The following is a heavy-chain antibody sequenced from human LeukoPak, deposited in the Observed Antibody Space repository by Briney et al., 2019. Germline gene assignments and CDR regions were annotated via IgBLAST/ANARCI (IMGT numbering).Heavy chain of an antibody. D-gene: IGHD2-2*01. CDR1: GGSISSGDYY. CDR2: IYYSGST. CDR3: ARERAYYCSSTSCHLFDY. J-gene: IGHJ4*02. Sequence: SETLSLTCTVSGGSISSGDYYWSWIRQPPGKGLEWIGYIYYSGSTYYNPSLKSRVTISVDTSKNQFSLKLSSVTAADTAVYYCARERAYYCSSTSCHLFDYWGQGTLVTVSS. V-gene: IGHV4-30-4*08.